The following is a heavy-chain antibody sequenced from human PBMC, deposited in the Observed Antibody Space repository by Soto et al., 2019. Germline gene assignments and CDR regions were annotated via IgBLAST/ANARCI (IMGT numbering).Heavy chain of an antibody. CDR3: ARSGGLYYGSESFDY. CDR1: GGSISSSSYY. Sequence: SETLSLTCTVSGGSISSSSYYWGWIRQPPGKGLVWIGSIYYSGSTYFNPSLKSRVTISVDTSKNQFSLKLSSVTDADAAGYDCARSGGLYYGSESFDYWGQGTLVTVSS. D-gene: IGHD3-10*01. CDR2: IYYSGST. J-gene: IGHJ4*02. V-gene: IGHV4-39*01.